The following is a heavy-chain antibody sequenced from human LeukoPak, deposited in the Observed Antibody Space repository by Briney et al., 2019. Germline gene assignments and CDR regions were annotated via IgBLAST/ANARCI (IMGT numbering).Heavy chain of an antibody. J-gene: IGHJ4*02. V-gene: IGHV3-30-3*01. D-gene: IGHD2-2*01. CDR3: ARDKEVVLDD. CDR2: VSYDGSSK. Sequence: GRSLRLSCAASGFTFSSYAMHWVRQAPGKGLEWVAVVSYDGSSKYHADSVKGRLTISRDNSKNTLFLQMNSLRTEDTAVYYCARDKEVVLDDWGQGTLVTVSS. CDR1: GFTFSSYA.